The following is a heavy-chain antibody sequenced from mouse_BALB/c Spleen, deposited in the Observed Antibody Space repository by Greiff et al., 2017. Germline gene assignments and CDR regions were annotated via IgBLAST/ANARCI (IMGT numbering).Heavy chain of an antibody. D-gene: IGHD2-3*01. V-gene: IGHV3-6*02. Sequence: EVKLMESGPGLVKPSQSLSLTCSVTGYSITSGYYWNWIRQFPGNKLELMGYISYDGSNNYNPSLKNRISITRDTSKNQFFLKLNSVTTEDTATYYCARGGGYYYFDYWGQGTTLTVAS. CDR2: ISYDGSN. J-gene: IGHJ2*01. CDR3: ARGGGYYYFDY. CDR1: GYSITSGYY.